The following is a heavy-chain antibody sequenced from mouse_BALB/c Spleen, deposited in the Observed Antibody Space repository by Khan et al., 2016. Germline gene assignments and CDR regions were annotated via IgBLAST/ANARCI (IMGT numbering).Heavy chain of an antibody. J-gene: IGHJ2*01. CDR1: GFTFSSYA. CDR2: ISSGGTT. D-gene: IGHD1-1*01. Sequence: EVELVESGGGLVKPGESLKLSCAASGFTFSSYAMSWVRQTPEKRLEWVASISSGGTTFYPDSLKGRFTISRDNDRNILYLHVSSLRSEDKAMHYCKSGVTPVVDYFDYWGQGTTLTVSS. CDR3: KSGVTPVVDYFDY. V-gene: IGHV5-6-5*01.